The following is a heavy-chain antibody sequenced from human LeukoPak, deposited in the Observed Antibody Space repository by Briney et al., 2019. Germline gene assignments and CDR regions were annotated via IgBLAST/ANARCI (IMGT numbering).Heavy chain of an antibody. CDR3: ANRPGDPYYFDY. Sequence: GGSLRLSCEVSGFTFKNYAMSWVRQAPGRGLEWVSAISGTGYTTYYADSVKGRCTISRDDSKDTLYLQMYSLRAEDTAVYYCANRPGDPYYFDYWGQGTLVTVSS. J-gene: IGHJ4*02. D-gene: IGHD7-27*01. CDR1: GFTFKNYA. V-gene: IGHV3-23*01. CDR2: ISGTGYTT.